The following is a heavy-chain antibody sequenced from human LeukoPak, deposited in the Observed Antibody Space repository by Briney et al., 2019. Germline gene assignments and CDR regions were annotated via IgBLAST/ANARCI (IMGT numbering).Heavy chain of an antibody. D-gene: IGHD2-2*02. V-gene: IGHV3-21*01. Sequence: GGSLRLSCAASGFTFSSYSMNWVRQAPGKGLEWVSSISSSSSYIYYADSVKGRFTISRDNAKNSLYLQMNSLRAEDTAVYYYARESGQIVVVPAAIPYYYYYMDVWGKGTTVTVSS. CDR1: GFTFSSYS. CDR3: ARESGQIVVVPAAIPYYYYYMDV. CDR2: ISSSSSYI. J-gene: IGHJ6*03.